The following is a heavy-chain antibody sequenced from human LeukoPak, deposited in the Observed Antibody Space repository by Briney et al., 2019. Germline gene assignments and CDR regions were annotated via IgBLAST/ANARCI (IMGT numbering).Heavy chain of an antibody. Sequence: GGSLRLSCAASGFTFSNHAMSWVRDAPGKGLQGVSVISGSGRTTEYADSVKGRFTISRDNSKNMVSLHMNSLRVEDTAIYYCAKNVVVKRYFDYWGQGTLVTISS. CDR2: ISGSGRTT. D-gene: IGHD2-21*01. CDR1: GFTFSNHA. V-gene: IGHV3-23*01. CDR3: AKNVVVKRYFDY. J-gene: IGHJ4*02.